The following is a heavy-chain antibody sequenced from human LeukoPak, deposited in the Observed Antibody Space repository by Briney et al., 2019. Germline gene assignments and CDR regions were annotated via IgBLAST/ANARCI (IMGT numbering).Heavy chain of an antibody. CDR1: GFTFNSYS. CDR3: ARVRSGWPDY. CDR2: ITPSSNYI. J-gene: IGHJ4*02. Sequence: GGSLRLSCVASGFTFNSYSMNWVRQAPGRDLEWVSSITPSSNYIYYADSVKGRFTISRDNAKNSLYLQMNSLRAEDTAVYYCARVRSGWPDYWGQGTLVTVSS. D-gene: IGHD6-19*01. V-gene: IGHV3-21*01.